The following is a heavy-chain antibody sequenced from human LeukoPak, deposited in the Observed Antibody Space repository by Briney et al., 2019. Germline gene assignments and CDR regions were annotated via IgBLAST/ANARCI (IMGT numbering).Heavy chain of an antibody. J-gene: IGHJ4*02. CDR1: GFTFSSYG. D-gene: IGHD3-3*01. V-gene: IGHV3-30*18. CDR3: AKDFFWSGRDAYYFDY. Sequence: GGSLRLSCAASGFTFSSYGMHWVRQAPGKGLEWVAVISYDGSNKYYADSVKGRLTISRDNSKNTLYLQMNSLRAEDTAVYYCAKDFFWSGRDAYYFDYWGQGTLVTVSS. CDR2: ISYDGSNK.